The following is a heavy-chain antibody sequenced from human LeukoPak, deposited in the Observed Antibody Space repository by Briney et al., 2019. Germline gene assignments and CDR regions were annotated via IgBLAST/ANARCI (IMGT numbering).Heavy chain of an antibody. CDR3: ATEEEPAAFDI. Sequence: SQTLSLTCTVSGGSISSGGCYWSWIRQPPGKGLEWIGYIYHSGSTYYNPSLKSRVTISVDRSKNQFSLKLSSVTAADTAVYYCATEEEPAAFDIWGQGTMVTVSS. J-gene: IGHJ3*02. D-gene: IGHD2-21*02. CDR2: IYHSGST. V-gene: IGHV4-30-2*01. CDR1: GGSISSGGCY.